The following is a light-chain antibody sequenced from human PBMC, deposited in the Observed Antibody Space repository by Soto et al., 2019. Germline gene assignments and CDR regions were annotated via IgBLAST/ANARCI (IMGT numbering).Light chain of an antibody. CDR2: AAS. V-gene: IGKV1-27*01. Sequence: DFRMTQSPSSLSASVGDRVTITCRASQGISNSLAWYQQKPGRVPKLLIYAASTLQSGVPSRFSGSGSGTEFTLTISSLQPEDVATYYCQKYNSAPWTFGQGTKVE. CDR1: QGISNS. J-gene: IGKJ1*01. CDR3: QKYNSAPWT.